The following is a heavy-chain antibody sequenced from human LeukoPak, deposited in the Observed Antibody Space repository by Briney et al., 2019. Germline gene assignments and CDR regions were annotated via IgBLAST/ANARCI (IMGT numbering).Heavy chain of an antibody. Sequence: SETLSLTCAVSGGSISSSNWWSWVRQPPGKGLEWIGEIYHSGSTNYNPSLKSRVTISVDKSKNQFSLKLSSVTAADTAVYYCTGVGRADYYYYGMDVWGQGTTVTVSS. CDR3: TGVGRADYYYYGMDV. D-gene: IGHD1-26*01. J-gene: IGHJ6*02. V-gene: IGHV4-4*02. CDR1: GGSISSSNW. CDR2: IYHSGST.